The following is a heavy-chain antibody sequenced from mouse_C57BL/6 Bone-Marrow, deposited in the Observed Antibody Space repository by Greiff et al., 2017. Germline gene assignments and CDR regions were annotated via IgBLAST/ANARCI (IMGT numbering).Heavy chain of an antibody. V-gene: IGHV1-69*01. CDR2: IDPSDSYT. Sequence: QVQLQQPGAELVMPGASVKLSCKASGYTFTSYWMHWVKQRPGQGLEWIGEIDPSDSYTKYNQKFKGKSTLTVDKSSSTAYMQLSSLTSEDSAVYYCAREDDGYYSAWFAYWGQGTLVTVSA. J-gene: IGHJ3*01. CDR3: AREDDGYYSAWFAY. D-gene: IGHD2-3*01. CDR1: GYTFTSYW.